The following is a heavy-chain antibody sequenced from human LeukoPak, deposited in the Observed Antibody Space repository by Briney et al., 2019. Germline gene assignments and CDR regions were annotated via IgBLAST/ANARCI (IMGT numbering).Heavy chain of an antibody. CDR2: INPNSGDT. D-gene: IGHD3-22*01. CDR3: ARVTMIVNWFDP. Sequence: ASVKVSCKASGHTFSGYYMHWVRQAPGQGLEWMGWINPNSGDTNYAQKFQGRVTMTRDTSISTAYMELSRLRSDDTAVYYCARVTMIVNWFDPWGQGTLVTVSS. V-gene: IGHV1-2*02. CDR1: GHTFSGYY. J-gene: IGHJ5*02.